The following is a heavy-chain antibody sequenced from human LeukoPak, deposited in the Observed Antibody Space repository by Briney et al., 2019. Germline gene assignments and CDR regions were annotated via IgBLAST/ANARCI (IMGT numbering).Heavy chain of an antibody. CDR2: IYASGST. CDR3: ARDNSRIDYSFWSGYYSDKNYFDY. CDR1: GGSISSDHYY. J-gene: IGHJ4*02. Sequence: PSETLSLTXTVSGGSISSDHYYWSWIRQPAGKGLERIGRIYASGSTNYNPSLKSRVTMSLHTSKNQFSLNLTSVTAADTAVYYCARDNSRIDYSFWSGYYSDKNYFDYWGQGTLATVSS. D-gene: IGHD3-3*01. V-gene: IGHV4-61*02.